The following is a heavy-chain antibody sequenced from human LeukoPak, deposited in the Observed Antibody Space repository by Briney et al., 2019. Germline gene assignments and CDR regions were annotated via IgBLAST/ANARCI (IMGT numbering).Heavy chain of an antibody. D-gene: IGHD1-26*01. J-gene: IGHJ4*02. CDR1: GFTFSNYA. CDR2: ISGSSDRT. V-gene: IGHV3-23*01. Sequence: GGSLRLSCTASGFTFSNYAMSWVRQAPDKGLEWVSVISGSSDRTYYADSVKGRFTISRDNSKNTLYLQMNSLRAEDTAVYYCARGGSYFQSKYYFDYWGQGTLVTVSS. CDR3: ARGGSYFQSKYYFDY.